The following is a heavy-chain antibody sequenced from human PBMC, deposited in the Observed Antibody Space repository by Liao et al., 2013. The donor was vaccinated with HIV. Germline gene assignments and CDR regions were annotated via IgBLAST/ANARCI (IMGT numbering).Heavy chain of an antibody. J-gene: IGHJ5*02. CDR3: ARHLLSGDWFDP. CDR2: INHSGST. D-gene: IGHD1-26*01. Sequence: QVQLQQWGAGLLKPSETLSLTCAVYGGSFSGYYWSWIRQPPGKGLEWIGEINHSGSTNYNPSLKSRVTISVDTSKNQFSLKLSSVTAADTAVYYCARHLLSGDWFDPWGQGTLVTVSS. CDR1: GGSFSGYY. V-gene: IGHV4-34*01.